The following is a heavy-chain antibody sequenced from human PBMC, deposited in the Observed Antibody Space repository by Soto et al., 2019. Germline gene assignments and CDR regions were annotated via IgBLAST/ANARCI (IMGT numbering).Heavy chain of an antibody. CDR1: GYIFTSYY. D-gene: IGHD3-10*01. CDR2: INPFDGSR. CDR3: SRVDPGETSTFDH. Sequence: QVQLVQSGAEVKKPGASVKVSCKASGYIFTSYYIHWVRQAPGQGLEWMGWINPFDGSRMFAQSFQGRVTMTRDTSTSTVYMEVSSLRSEDTAVYYCSRVDPGETSTFDHWGQGTLVTVSS. V-gene: IGHV1-46*03. J-gene: IGHJ4*02.